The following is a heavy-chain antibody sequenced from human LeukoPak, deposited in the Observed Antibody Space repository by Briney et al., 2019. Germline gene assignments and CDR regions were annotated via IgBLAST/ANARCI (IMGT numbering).Heavy chain of an antibody. Sequence: SETLSLTYTVSGGSIRTYYWSWIRQPPGKGLEWIGYIYDSGITYYNPSLESRVTISIDTSKNQFSLKLTSVTAADTAMYYCARATNVGYFYYYGMDVWGQGTTVTVSS. D-gene: IGHD1-1*01. CDR1: GGSIRTYY. V-gene: IGHV4-59*01. J-gene: IGHJ6*02. CDR3: ARATNVGYFYYYGMDV. CDR2: IYDSGIT.